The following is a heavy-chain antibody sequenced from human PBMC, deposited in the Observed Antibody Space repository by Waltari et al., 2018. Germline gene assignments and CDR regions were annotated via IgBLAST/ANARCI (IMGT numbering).Heavy chain of an antibody. D-gene: IGHD6-19*01. J-gene: IGHJ5*02. CDR3: ARGGRGWYDWFDP. CDR1: GSTSTGYY. CDR2: INPYSGGT. Sequence: QVQLVQSGAEVKKPGASVKVSCKASGSTSTGYYIHWVRQSPGQGLEWMGWINPYSGGTEYAQKFQGRVTMTRDTSTSTVYMDLSSLRSDDTAVYYCARGGRGWYDWFDPWGQGTLVTVSS. V-gene: IGHV1-2*02.